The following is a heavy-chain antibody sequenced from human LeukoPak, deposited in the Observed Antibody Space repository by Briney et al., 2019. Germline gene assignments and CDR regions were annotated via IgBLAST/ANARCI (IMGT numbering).Heavy chain of an antibody. J-gene: IGHJ4*02. Sequence: PGGSLRLSCAASGFTFSSYEMNWVRQAPGKGLEWVSYISSSGSTIYYADSVKGRYTISRDNAKNSLYLQMNSLRAEDTAVYYCAKLDSSSWYTLPAYWGQGTLVTVSS. CDR3: AKLDSSSWYTLPAY. V-gene: IGHV3-48*03. CDR2: ISSSGSTI. CDR1: GFTFSSYE. D-gene: IGHD6-13*01.